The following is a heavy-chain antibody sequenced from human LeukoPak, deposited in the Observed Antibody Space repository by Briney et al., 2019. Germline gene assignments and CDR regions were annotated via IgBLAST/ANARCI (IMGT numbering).Heavy chain of an antibody. CDR3: ARSGDYDILTGYYLGYFDY. CDR2: INPNSGGT. CDR1: GYTFTGYY. J-gene: IGHJ4*02. V-gene: IGHV1-2*02. D-gene: IGHD3-9*01. Sequence: ASVEVSCKASGYTFTGYYMHWVRQAPGQGLEWMGWINPNSGGTNYAQKFQGRVTMTRDTSISTAYMELSRLRSDDTAVYYCARSGDYDILTGYYLGYFDYWGQGTLVTVSS.